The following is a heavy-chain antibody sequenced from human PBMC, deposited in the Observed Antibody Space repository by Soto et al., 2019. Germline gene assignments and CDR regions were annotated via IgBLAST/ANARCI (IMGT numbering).Heavy chain of an antibody. CDR1: GFTFRSYG. J-gene: IGHJ6*02. CDR2: ISDGGSEK. Sequence: QVLLVESGGGVVQPGRSLRLSCAASGFTFRSYGMHWVRQAPGKGLEWVAVISDGGSEKYYADSVKGRFTVSRDNSKNKLYLQMTSLRAEDTAVYYCAKVSSARGYYYFAMDVWGQGTTVTVS. CDR3: AKVSSARGYYYFAMDV. D-gene: IGHD3-10*01. V-gene: IGHV3-30*18.